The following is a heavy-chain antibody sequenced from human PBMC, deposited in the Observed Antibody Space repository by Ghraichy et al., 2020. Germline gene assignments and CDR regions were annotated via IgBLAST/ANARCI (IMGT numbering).Heavy chain of an antibody. CDR2: IYPSGIT. Sequence: SETLSLTCTVSGGSISGYYWSWIRQPPGKGLEWIGYIYPSGITNYNPSLKSRVAISVDTSKNQFSLKLSSMTAADTAVYYCARYAHGGIYFDYWGQGTLVTVSS. J-gene: IGHJ4*02. CDR1: GGSISGYY. V-gene: IGHV4-4*09. CDR3: ARYAHGGIYFDY. D-gene: IGHD2-2*01.